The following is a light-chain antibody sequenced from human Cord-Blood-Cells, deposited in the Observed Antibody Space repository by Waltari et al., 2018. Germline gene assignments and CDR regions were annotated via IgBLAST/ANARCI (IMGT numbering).Light chain of an antibody. Sequence: QSALTQPASVSGSPGQSITISCTGTSSDVGGYNYVSWYQQHPGKAPKLMIYDVSKRPSGVSNSFSGSKSGNTASLTISGLQAEDEAEYYCSSYTSSSTVVFGGGTQLTV. V-gene: IGLV2-14*01. CDR1: SSDVGGYNY. J-gene: IGLJ2*01. CDR2: DVS. CDR3: SSYTSSSTVV.